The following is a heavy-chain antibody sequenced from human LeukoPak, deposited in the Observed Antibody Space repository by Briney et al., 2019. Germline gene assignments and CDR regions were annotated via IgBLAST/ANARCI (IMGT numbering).Heavy chain of an antibody. CDR2: IRYDGSNK. CDR3: AKDLIAAAGTYYYYYYMDV. CDR1: VFTFSSYG. V-gene: IGHV3-30*02. J-gene: IGHJ6*03. Sequence: PGGSLRLSCAASVFTFSSYGMHWVRQAPGKGLEWVAFIRYDGSNKYYADSVKGRFTISRDNSKNTLYLQMNSLRAEDTAVYYCAKDLIAAAGTYYYYYYMDVWGKGTTVTVSS. D-gene: IGHD6-13*01.